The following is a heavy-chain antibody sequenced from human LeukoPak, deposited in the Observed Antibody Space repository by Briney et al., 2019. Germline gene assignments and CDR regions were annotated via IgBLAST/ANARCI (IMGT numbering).Heavy chain of an antibody. CDR3: AKDVVGRDGYGVLFQH. CDR1: GFTFDDYA. J-gene: IGHJ1*01. D-gene: IGHD5-24*01. Sequence: GRSLRLSCAASGFTFDDYAMPWVRQAPGKGLEWVPGISWNSGSIGYADSVKGRFTISRDNAKNSLYLQMNSLRAEDTALYYCAKDVVGRDGYGVLFQHCGQGTLVTVSS. CDR2: ISWNSGSI. V-gene: IGHV3-9*01.